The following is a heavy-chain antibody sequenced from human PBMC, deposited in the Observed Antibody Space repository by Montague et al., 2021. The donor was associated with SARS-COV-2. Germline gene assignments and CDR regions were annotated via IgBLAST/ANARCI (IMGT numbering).Heavy chain of an antibody. V-gene: IGHV3-30-3*01. CDR3: ARGRAVAVYDY. D-gene: IGHD6-19*01. CDR2: ISDDGSNK. CDR1: GFTFSSYA. Sequence: SLRLSCAASGFTFSSYAMHWVRQAPGKGLEWVAVISDDGSNKYYADSVKGRFTISRDNSKNTLYLQMNSLRAEDTAVYYCARGRAVAVYDYWGQGTLVTVSS. J-gene: IGHJ4*02.